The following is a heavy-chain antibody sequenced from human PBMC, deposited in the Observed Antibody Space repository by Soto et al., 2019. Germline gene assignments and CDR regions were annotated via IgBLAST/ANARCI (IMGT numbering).Heavy chain of an antibody. CDR1: GITFSSYS. CDR2: ISSSGNGI. D-gene: IGHD3-16*01. CDR3: ARDPWGISSDY. V-gene: IGHV3-48*01. Sequence: PGGSLRLSCAASGITFSSYSMNWVRQAPGKGLEWVSYISSSGNGIYYADSVKGRFTISRDKAKKSLYLQMNSLRAEDTAVYYCARDPWGISSDYSRQGTLVAVSS. J-gene: IGHJ4*02.